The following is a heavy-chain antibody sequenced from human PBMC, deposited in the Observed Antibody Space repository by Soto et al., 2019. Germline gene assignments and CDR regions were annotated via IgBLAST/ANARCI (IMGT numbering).Heavy chain of an antibody. V-gene: IGHV3-23*01. CDR2: ISGSGGST. D-gene: IGHD2-2*02. Sequence: EVQLLESGGGLVQPGGSLRLSCAASGFTFSSYAMSWVRQAPGKGLEWVSAISGSGGSTYYADSVKGRFTISRYNSKNTLYLQMNSLRAEDTAVYYCAKDRVPAVIGGVYNYWGQGTLVTVSS. J-gene: IGHJ4*02. CDR3: AKDRVPAVIGGVYNY. CDR1: GFTFSSYA.